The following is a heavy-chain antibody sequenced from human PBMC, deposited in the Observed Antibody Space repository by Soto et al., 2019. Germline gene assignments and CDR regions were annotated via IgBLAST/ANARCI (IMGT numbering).Heavy chain of an antibody. CDR3: ARTFDDYGEHGDY. D-gene: IGHD4-17*01. V-gene: IGHV3-30*03. J-gene: IGHJ4*02. CDR1: GFTFSSYG. CDR2: ISYDGSNK. Sequence: QVQLVESGGGVVQPGRSLRLSCAASGFTFSSYGMHWVRQAPGKGLEWVAVISYDGSNKYYADSVKGRFTISRDNFKNALYLQMNSLRAEDTAVYYCARTFDDYGEHGDYWGQGTLVTVSS.